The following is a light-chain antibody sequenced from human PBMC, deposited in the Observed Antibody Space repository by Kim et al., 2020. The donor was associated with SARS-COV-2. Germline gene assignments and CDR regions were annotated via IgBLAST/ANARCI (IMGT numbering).Light chain of an antibody. J-gene: IGLJ3*02. CDR3: GTWDSSLSAGWV. V-gene: IGLV1-51*01. Sequence: QKVTKSCYVSSANIGNNYVSWYKQLPGTAPKLLIYENNKRPSGIPGRFSGSKSGTSDTLGDTGLQAGDEADYYCGTWDSSLSAGWVFGGGTQLTVL. CDR1: SANIGNNY. CDR2: ENN.